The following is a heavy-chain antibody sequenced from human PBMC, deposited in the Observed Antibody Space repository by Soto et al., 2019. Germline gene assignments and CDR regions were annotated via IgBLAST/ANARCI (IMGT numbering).Heavy chain of an antibody. CDR2: IVGVSGER. CDR3: AILPQSGTYFKFDH. J-gene: IGHJ4*02. Sequence: QVQLVQSGAEVKKPGSSVKVSCMASGVTFTTYAYNWVRQAPGQGLEWMGGIVGVSGERKYAQKFQGRVTITADESTRTVHMELISLRSEDTAVYYCAILPQSGTYFKFDHWGQGTLVTVSS. D-gene: IGHD6-25*01. V-gene: IGHV1-69*01. CDR1: GVTFTTYA.